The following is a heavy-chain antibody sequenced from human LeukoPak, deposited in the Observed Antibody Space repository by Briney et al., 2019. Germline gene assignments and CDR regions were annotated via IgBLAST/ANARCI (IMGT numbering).Heavy chain of an antibody. CDR2: MYHSGGT. J-gene: IGHJ4*02. V-gene: IGHV4-38-2*02. Sequence: PSETLSLTCTVSGYSISSGYFWGWILQPPGKGLEWIGTMYHSGGTYYNPSLKSRVTISVDTSKNQFSLRLSSVTAADTAMYYCARDRGADTASTDWGQGTLVTVSS. CDR3: ARDRGADTASTD. CDR1: GYSISSGYF. D-gene: IGHD5-18*01.